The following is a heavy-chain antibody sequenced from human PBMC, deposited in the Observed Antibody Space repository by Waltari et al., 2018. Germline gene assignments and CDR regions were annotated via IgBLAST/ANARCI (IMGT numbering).Heavy chain of an antibody. CDR1: GGSISSYY. Sequence: QVQLQESGPGLVKPSETLSLTCTVSGGSISSYYWSWIRQPPGKGLEWIGNIYYSGSTNYNPSLKSRGTISVDTSKNQFSLKLSAVTAADTAVYYCARQGDSSGVDYWGQGTLVTVSS. D-gene: IGHD6-19*01. J-gene: IGHJ4*02. CDR3: ARQGDSSGVDY. V-gene: IGHV4-59*01. CDR2: IYYSGST.